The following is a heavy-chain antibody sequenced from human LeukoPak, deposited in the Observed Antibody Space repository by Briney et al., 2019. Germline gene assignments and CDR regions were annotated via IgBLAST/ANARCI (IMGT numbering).Heavy chain of an antibody. D-gene: IGHD2-2*03. V-gene: IGHV4-4*09. Sequence: SEILSLTCTVSGGSISSYYWSWVRQPPGKGLEWIGYIYTSGITNYNPSLRSRVTISVDRSKNQFSLKLTSLIAADTAVYYCAGGEEQLILDMLFHYWGQGTLVTVSS. J-gene: IGHJ4*02. CDR3: AGGEEQLILDMLFHY. CDR2: IYTSGIT. CDR1: GGSISSYY.